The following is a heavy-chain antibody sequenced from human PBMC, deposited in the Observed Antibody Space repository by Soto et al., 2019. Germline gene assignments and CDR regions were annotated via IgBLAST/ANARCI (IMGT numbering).Heavy chain of an antibody. CDR1: GGTFSSYT. J-gene: IGHJ6*03. Sequence: QVQLVQSGAEVKKPGSSVKVSCKASGGTFSSYTISWVRQAPGQGLEWMGRIIPILGIANYAQKFQGRVTITADKSTSSAYMELSSLRSEDTAVYYCATSFGCSSTSCYGGYYYYIDVWCKATTVTVSS. CDR2: IIPILGIA. CDR3: ATSFGCSSTSCYGGYYYYIDV. V-gene: IGHV1-69*02. D-gene: IGHD2-2*01.